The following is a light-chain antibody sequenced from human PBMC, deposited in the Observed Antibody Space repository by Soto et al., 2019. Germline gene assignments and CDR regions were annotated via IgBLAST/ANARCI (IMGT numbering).Light chain of an antibody. CDR3: KERRNGHLL. Sequence: ELVFTQAAATLSLSPGERATLSCRASQSVSSYLAWYQQKPGQAPRLLISDASNRATGIPARFSGSGSGTDFPLPISTLDLGVFKFFYGKERRNGHLLFGGGTRVDIK. J-gene: IGKJ4*01. V-gene: IGKV3-11*01. CDR1: QSVSSY. CDR2: DAS.